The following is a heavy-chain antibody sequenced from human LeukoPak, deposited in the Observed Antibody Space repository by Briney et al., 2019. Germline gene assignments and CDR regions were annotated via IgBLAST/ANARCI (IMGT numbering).Heavy chain of an antibody. CDR3: AKLVVSGRAFDI. Sequence: GGSLRLSCAVSGFTFSDYAMSWVRQAPGRGLEWVSSFSISGSNTYYADSVKGRFTISRDNSKNTLYLQMNSLRAEDTAVYYCAKLVVSGRAFDIWGQGTMVTVSS. V-gene: IGHV3-23*01. D-gene: IGHD6-25*01. CDR1: GFTFSDYA. CDR2: FSISGSNT. J-gene: IGHJ3*02.